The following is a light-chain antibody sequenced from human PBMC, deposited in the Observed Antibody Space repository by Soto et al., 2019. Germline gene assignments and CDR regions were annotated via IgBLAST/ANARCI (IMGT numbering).Light chain of an antibody. Sequence: EIVMTQSPATLSVSLGESATLSCMSSPTVVTNLAWYQQTPGQAPRLLIYAASTRATGIPDRFSGNGSATEFILTISSLQSEDFAVYYCQQYYNWRQHTLGQGTKLEIK. J-gene: IGKJ2*01. CDR3: QQYYNWRQHT. CDR1: PTVVTN. V-gene: IGKV3-15*01. CDR2: AAS.